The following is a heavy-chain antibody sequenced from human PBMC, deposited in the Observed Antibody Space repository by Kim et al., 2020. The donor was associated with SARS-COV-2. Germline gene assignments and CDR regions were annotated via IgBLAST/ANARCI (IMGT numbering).Heavy chain of an antibody. CDR2: INHSGST. D-gene: IGHD3-10*01. Sequence: SETLSLTCAVYGGSFSGYYWSWIRQPPGKGLEWIGEINHSGSTNYNPSLKSRVTISVDTSKNQFSLKLSSVTAADTAVYYCARVGRITMVRGVSWVYYFDYWGQGTLVTVSS. V-gene: IGHV4-34*01. J-gene: IGHJ4*02. CDR3: ARVGRITMVRGVSWVYYFDY. CDR1: GGSFSGYY.